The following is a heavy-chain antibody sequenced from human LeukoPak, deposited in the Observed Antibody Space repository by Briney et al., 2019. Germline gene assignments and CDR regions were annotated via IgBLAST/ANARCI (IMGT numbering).Heavy chain of an antibody. CDR3: ARDKLRYYFDY. Sequence: PSETLSLTCTVSGGSISSYYWSWIRQPPGKGLEWIGYIYTSGSTYYNPSLKSRVTISVDTSKNQFSLKLSSVTAADTAVYYCARDKLRYYFDYWGQGTLVTVSS. J-gene: IGHJ4*02. CDR1: GGSISSYY. CDR2: IYTSGST. V-gene: IGHV4-4*09. D-gene: IGHD5-24*01.